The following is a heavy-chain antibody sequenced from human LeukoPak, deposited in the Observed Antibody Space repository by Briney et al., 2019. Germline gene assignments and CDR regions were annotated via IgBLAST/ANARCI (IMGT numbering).Heavy chain of an antibody. Sequence: SETLSLTCSVSGGSISSYYWSWIRQPPGKGLEWIGYIYYSGSTNYNPSLKSRVTISVDTSKNQFSLKLSSVTAADTAEYYCAGTTDYSSFLAYWGQGTLVTVSS. CDR2: IYYSGST. V-gene: IGHV4-59*08. D-gene: IGHD4-11*01. CDR1: GGSISSYY. J-gene: IGHJ4*02. CDR3: AGTTDYSSFLAY.